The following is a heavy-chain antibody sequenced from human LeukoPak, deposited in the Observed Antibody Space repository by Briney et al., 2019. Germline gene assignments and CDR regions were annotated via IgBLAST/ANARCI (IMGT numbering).Heavy chain of an antibody. Sequence: SETLSLTCTVSGGSISSYYWSWIRQPPGKGLEWIGYIYYSGSTNYNPSLKSRVTISVDTSKNQFSLKLSSVTAADTAVYYCARVGRNYYMDVWGKGTTVTISS. CDR2: IYYSGST. CDR1: GGSISSYY. D-gene: IGHD1-26*01. CDR3: ARVGRNYYMDV. J-gene: IGHJ6*03. V-gene: IGHV4-59*01.